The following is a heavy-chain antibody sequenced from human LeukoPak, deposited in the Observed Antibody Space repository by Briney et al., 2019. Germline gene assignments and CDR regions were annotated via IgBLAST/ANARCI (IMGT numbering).Heavy chain of an antibody. D-gene: IGHD6-19*01. CDR1: GFTVSSNY. CDR3: AKAYSSGWLGFDF. J-gene: IGHJ4*02. CDR2: IYSGGST. V-gene: IGHV3-66*01. Sequence: GGSLRLSCAASGFTVSSNYMSWVRQAPGEGLECVAVIYSGGSTYYADYVKGRFTISRDNSKNRLYLQMNSLRAEDTAVYYCAKAYSSGWLGFDFWGQGTLVTVSS.